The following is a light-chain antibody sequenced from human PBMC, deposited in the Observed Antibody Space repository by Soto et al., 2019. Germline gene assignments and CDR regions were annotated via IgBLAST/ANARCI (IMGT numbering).Light chain of an antibody. CDR2: DVS. CDR1: SDFGANRY. Sequence: QSALTQPASVSGSPGQWVTLPGPGSDFGANRYASWYQQHPGKAPRLMFYDVSNRPSGVSVRFSGSKSGNTASLTISGLQPEDEAYFFCSSYTGGNARVVFGGGTKVTVL. V-gene: IGLV2-14*01. CDR3: SSYTGGNARVV. J-gene: IGLJ2*01.